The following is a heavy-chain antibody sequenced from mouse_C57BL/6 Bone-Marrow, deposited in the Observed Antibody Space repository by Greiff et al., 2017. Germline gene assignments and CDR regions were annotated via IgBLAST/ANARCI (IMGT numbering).Heavy chain of an antibody. D-gene: IGHD1-1*01. CDR2: INHNNGGT. CDR3: SRSYGSPSFYY. J-gene: IGHJ2*02. CDR1: GYTFTDYN. V-gene: IGHV1-18*01. Sequence: VQLQQSGPELVKPGASVKIPCKATGYTFTDYNMDWVKQSPGTSLEWIGDINHNNGGTNHNQKFKGKATLTVEKSTSTDYMELRIITSEYTAIYYCSRSYGSPSFYYWGQGTSLPVSS.